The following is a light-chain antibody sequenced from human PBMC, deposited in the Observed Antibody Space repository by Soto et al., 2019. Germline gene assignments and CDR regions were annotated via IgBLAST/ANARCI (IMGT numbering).Light chain of an antibody. J-gene: IGLJ1*01. Sequence: QSALTQPRSVSGSPGQSVTISCTGTSSDVGVYNYVSWYQQYPGKAPKIMIYDVSKRPSGVPDRFSGSKSDNTASLTVSGLQAEDEADYYCSSHAGSNNYVFGTGTKVTVL. CDR2: DVS. V-gene: IGLV2-8*01. CDR1: SSDVGVYNY. CDR3: SSHAGSNNYV.